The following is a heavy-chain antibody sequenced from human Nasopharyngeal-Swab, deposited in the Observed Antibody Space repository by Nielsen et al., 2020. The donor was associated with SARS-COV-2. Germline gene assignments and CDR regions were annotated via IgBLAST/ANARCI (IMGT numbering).Heavy chain of an antibody. Sequence: GSLRLSCTVTGGSISSSSHHWGWVRQPPGRGLEWIGSAYYSGTTYYNPSLKSRLTISVDTSKSQFSLKLSSVTAADAAVYYCARGTFGYTYTRPENNWFDPWGQGILVTVSS. V-gene: IGHV4-39*01. D-gene: IGHD5-18*01. CDR3: ARGTFGYTYTRPENNWFDP. CDR2: AYYSGTT. CDR1: GGSISSSSHH. J-gene: IGHJ5*02.